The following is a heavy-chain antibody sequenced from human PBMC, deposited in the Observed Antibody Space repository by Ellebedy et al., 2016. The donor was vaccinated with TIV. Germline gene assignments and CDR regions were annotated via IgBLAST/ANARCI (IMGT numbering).Heavy chain of an antibody. D-gene: IGHD2-21*01. J-gene: IGHJ4*02. V-gene: IGHV3-48*04. CDR3: ARAIVIADYFDY. CDR1: GFTFSSYS. Sequence: GGSLRLSXAASGFTFSSYSMNWVRQAPGKGLEWLSFISGLSSTIYYADSVKGRFTISRDNAKNSLYLQMNSLRAEDTAVYYCARAIVIADYFDYWGLGTLVTVSS. CDR2: ISGLSSTI.